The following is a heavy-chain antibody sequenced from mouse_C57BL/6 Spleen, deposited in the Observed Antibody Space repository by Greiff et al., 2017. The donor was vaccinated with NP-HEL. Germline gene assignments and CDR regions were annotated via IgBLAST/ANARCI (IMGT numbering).Heavy chain of an antibody. V-gene: IGHV1-85*01. CDR3: ASGDYYGSSYFDY. CDR1: GYTFTSYD. D-gene: IGHD1-1*01. J-gene: IGHJ2*01. Sequence: VQLVESGPELVKPGASVKLSCKASGYTFTSYDINWVKQRPGQGLEWIGWIYPRDGSTKYNEKFKGKATLTVDTSSSTAYMELHSLTSEDSAVYFCASGDYYGSSYFDYWGQGTTLTVSS. CDR2: IYPRDGST.